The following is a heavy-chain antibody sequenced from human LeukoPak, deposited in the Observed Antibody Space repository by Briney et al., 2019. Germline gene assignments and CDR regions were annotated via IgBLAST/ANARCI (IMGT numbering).Heavy chain of an antibody. J-gene: IGHJ4*02. D-gene: IGHD6-6*01. CDR3: ARDWRSSSYYSDF. CDR1: GFPFSGYW. CDR2: IKQDGSEK. Sequence: PGGSRRLSCAASGFPFSGYWMSWVRQAPGRGREWVADIKQDGSEKNYVDSVKGRFIISRDSVEKSLSLQMSSLRAEDTAVYYCARDWRSSSYYSDFWGQGALVTVSS. V-gene: IGHV3-7*01.